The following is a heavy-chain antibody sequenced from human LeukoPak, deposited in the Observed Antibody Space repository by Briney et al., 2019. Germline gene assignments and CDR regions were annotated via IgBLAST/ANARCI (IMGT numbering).Heavy chain of an antibody. CDR3: ARTRYSSSFPQLSHYYYYGMDV. V-gene: IGHV3-23*01. CDR2: ISGSRGST. CDR1: GFTLSSYA. J-gene: IGHJ6*02. Sequence: AGPLTHSRAASGFTLSSYAMRWVRPAPRKGLAWVSAISGSRGSTFNADSVKGRFTISRDNSKNTLYLQMNSLRVEDTAVYYCARTRYSSSFPQLSHYYYYGMDVWGQGTTVTVSS. D-gene: IGHD6-6*01.